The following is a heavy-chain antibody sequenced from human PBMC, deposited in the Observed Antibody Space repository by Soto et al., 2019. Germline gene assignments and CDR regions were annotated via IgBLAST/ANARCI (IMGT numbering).Heavy chain of an antibody. Sequence: GGSLRLSCAASGFTFSSYSMNWVRQAPGKGLEWVSYISSSSSTIYYADSVKGRFTISRDNAKNSLYLQMNSLRDEDTAVYYCARDRAELERSYYYYGMDVWGQGTTVTVSS. V-gene: IGHV3-48*02. CDR3: ARDRAELERSYYYYGMDV. CDR2: ISSSSSTI. D-gene: IGHD1-1*01. J-gene: IGHJ6*02. CDR1: GFTFSSYS.